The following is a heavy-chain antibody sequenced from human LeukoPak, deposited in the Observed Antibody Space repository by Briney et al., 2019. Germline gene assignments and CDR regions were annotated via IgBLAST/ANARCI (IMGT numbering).Heavy chain of an antibody. V-gene: IGHV4-34*01. Sequence: SETLSLTCAVYGGSFSGYYWSWIRQPPGKGLEWIGEINHSGSTNYNPSLKSRVTMSVDTSKNQFSLKLSSVTAADTAVYYCARNGGYFDYWGQGTLVTVS. CDR1: GGSFSGYY. J-gene: IGHJ4*02. CDR3: ARNGGYFDY. CDR2: INHSGST.